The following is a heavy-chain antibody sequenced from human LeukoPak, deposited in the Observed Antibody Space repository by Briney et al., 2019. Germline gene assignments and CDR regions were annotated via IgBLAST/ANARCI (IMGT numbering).Heavy chain of an antibody. J-gene: IGHJ4*02. CDR1: GFTFTGSA. CDR3: ARHKGGRFSESYLDY. Sequence: GGSLKLSCAASGFTFTGSAMHWVRQASGKGLEWVGNIRSKVDNYATGYAASVKGRFTISRDDSQNTAYLQLNSLKTEDTAVYYCARHKGGRFSESYLDYWGQGTLVTVSS. CDR2: IRSKVDNYAT. V-gene: IGHV3-73*01. D-gene: IGHD1-26*01.